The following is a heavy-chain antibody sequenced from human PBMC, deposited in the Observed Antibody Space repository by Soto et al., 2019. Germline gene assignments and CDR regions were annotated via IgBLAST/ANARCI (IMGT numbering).Heavy chain of an antibody. CDR1: GDSFTIIDYY. CDR3: AAHDSGGYYAEY. J-gene: IGHJ4*02. V-gene: IGHV4-39*01. D-gene: IGHD3-22*01. CDR2: IHDSGST. Sequence: QLQLQESGPGLVKPSETLSLTCTVSGDSFTIIDYYWGRMRQPPGKGLEGIGSIHDSGSTYSNPFPKSRVTRSGDRYKRRFSLKLTSVTAADAAVYYCAAHDSGGYYAEYWGQGTLVTVSA.